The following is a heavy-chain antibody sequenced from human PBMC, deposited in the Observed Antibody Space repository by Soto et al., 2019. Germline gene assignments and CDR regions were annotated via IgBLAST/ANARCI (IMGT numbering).Heavy chain of an antibody. CDR3: AKMGGIGYSYGPESRGMDV. D-gene: IGHD5-18*01. CDR1: GFTFSSYA. Sequence: PGGSLRLSCAASGFTFSSYAMSWVRQAPGKGLEWVSAISGSGGSTYYADSVKGRFTISRDNSKNTLYLQMNSLRAEDTAVYYCAKMGGIGYSYGPESRGMDVWGQGTTVTVSS. J-gene: IGHJ6*02. V-gene: IGHV3-23*01. CDR2: ISGSGGST.